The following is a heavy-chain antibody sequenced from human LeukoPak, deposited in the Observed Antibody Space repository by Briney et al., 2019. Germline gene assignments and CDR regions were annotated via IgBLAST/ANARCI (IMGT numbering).Heavy chain of an antibody. J-gene: IGHJ6*03. V-gene: IGHV3-73*01. Sequence: GGSLRLSCEASGSSFSGAAMHWVRQASGKGLEWLGRIRNKPNTYATTYATSVKGRFVISRDDSRNMAYLQMNSLKTEDTAVYYCARQYYDINGFYTAGDYYYYMDVWGKGTTVTVSS. CDR3: ARQYYDINGFYTAGDYYYYMDV. CDR1: GSSFSGAA. CDR2: IRNKPNTYAT. D-gene: IGHD3-22*01.